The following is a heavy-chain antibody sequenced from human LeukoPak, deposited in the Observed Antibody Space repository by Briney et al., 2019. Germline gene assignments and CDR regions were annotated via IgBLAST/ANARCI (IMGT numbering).Heavy chain of an antibody. J-gene: IGHJ3*02. Sequence: SETLSLTCAVYGGSFSGYYWSWIRQPPGKGLEWIGEINHSGSTNYNPSLKSRATISVDTSKNQFSLKLSSVTAADTAVYYCARGHWNDAFDIWGQGTMVTVSS. CDR1: GGSFSGYY. CDR2: INHSGST. CDR3: ARGHWNDAFDI. D-gene: IGHD1-1*01. V-gene: IGHV4-34*01.